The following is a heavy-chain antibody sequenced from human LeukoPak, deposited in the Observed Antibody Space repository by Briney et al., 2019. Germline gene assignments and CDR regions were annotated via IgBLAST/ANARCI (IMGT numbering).Heavy chain of an antibody. D-gene: IGHD3-22*01. CDR3: ARRYDSSGLDY. CDR1: GYTFTSYA. Sequence: GASVNVSCKASGYTFTSYAMHWVRQAPGQRREWMGWINAGNGNTEYSQKFQGRVTITRDTSATTAYMELSSLRSEDTAVYYCARRYDSSGLDYWGQGTLVTVSS. J-gene: IGHJ4*02. V-gene: IGHV1-3*01. CDR2: INAGNGNT.